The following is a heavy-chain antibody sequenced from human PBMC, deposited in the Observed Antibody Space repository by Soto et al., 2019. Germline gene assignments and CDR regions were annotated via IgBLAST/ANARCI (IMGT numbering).Heavy chain of an antibody. CDR2: IYYSGSI. Sequence: QVQLQESGPRLVKPSETLSLTCTVSGGSVSSGSFYWSWIRQSPGKGLEWIGYIYYSGSISYNPSLTSRVTMAVHMPKNQYSLKLSSVTAAGAAVYYCAREPTDRGYISGWGQGTLVTVSS. CDR1: GGSVSSGSFY. J-gene: IGHJ4*02. D-gene: IGHD5-12*01. V-gene: IGHV4-61*01. CDR3: AREPTDRGYISG.